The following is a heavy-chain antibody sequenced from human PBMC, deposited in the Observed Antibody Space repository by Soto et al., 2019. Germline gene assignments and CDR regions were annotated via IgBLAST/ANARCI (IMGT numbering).Heavy chain of an antibody. V-gene: IGHV3-23*01. CDR1: GFTFSSYG. CDR2: SSATGSGR. D-gene: IGHD2-21*02. Sequence: EVQLLESGGGLVQPGGSLTLSCAASGFTFSSYGMTWVRQAPGKGLEWVSFSSATGSGRYYADSVKGRFTISRDNSKNTLYLQMSSLRADDTAVYYCAKDRRAGGNYDFYSDFWGQGALVIASS. CDR3: AKDRRAGGNYDFYSDF. J-gene: IGHJ4*02.